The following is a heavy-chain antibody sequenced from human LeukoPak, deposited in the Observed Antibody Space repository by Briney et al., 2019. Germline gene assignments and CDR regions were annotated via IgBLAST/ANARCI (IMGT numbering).Heavy chain of an antibody. CDR1: GGSISSSNW. V-gene: IGHV4-4*02. CDR3: ARGILANWGFDTWYAFDI. D-gene: IGHD7-27*01. Sequence: PSGTLSLTCAVSGGSISSSNWWSWVRQPPGKGLEWIGYIYYSGSTNYNPSLKSRVTISVDTSKNQFSLKLSSVTAADTAVYYCARGILANWGFDTWYAFDIWGQGTVVTVSS. CDR2: IYYSGST. J-gene: IGHJ3*02.